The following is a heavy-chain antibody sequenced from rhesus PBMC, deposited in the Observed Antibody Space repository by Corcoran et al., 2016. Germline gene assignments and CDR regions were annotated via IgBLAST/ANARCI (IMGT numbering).Heavy chain of an antibody. CDR2: LYGTTAST. D-gene: IGHD6-31*01. CDR3: ARQGSGGHDY. Sequence: QVQLQESGPGLVKPSETLSLTCTVSGGSISGYYYWSWIRQPPGKGLEWIGGLYGTTASTSYHPSLKSRVTISKDTSKNQFSLKLSSVTAADTAVYYCARQGSGGHDYWGQGVLVTVSS. V-gene: IGHV4-143*01. CDR1: GGSISGYYY. J-gene: IGHJ4*01.